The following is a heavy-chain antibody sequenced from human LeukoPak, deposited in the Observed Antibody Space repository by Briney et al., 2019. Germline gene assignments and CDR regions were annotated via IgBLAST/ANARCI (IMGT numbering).Heavy chain of an antibody. Sequence: PSETLSLTCAVYGGSFSGYYWSWTRQPPGKGLEWIGEINHSGSTNYNPSLKSRVTISVDTSKNHFSLNLSSVTAADTAVYYCARLGANYDILTGRYMAYYFDYWGQGTLVTVSS. CDR1: GGSFSGYY. CDR2: INHSGST. D-gene: IGHD3-9*01. CDR3: ARLGANYDILTGRYMAYYFDY. V-gene: IGHV4-34*01. J-gene: IGHJ4*02.